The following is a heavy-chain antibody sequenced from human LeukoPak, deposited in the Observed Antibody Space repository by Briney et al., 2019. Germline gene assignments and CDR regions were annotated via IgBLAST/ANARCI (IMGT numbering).Heavy chain of an antibody. D-gene: IGHD2-2*01. J-gene: IGHJ4*02. CDR3: ARWGAKSAARGNDY. V-gene: IGHV1-69*01. CDR2: IIPIFGTA. CDR1: GGTFSSYA. Sequence: GASVKVSCKASGGTFSSYAISWVRQAPGQGLEWMGGIIPIFGTANYAQKFQGRVTITADESTSTAYMELSSLRSEDTAVYYCARWGAKSAARGNDYWGQGTLVTVSS.